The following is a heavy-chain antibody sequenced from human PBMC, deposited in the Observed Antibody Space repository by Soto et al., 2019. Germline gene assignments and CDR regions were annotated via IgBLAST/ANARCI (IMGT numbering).Heavy chain of an antibody. CDR3: AIGPRSISLLNLLFEF. D-gene: IGHD2-21*02. CDR1: GDSITGRGYY. V-gene: IGHV4-31*02. J-gene: IGHJ4*02. CDR2: IYYNSNT. Sequence: QVQLQESGPGLVKPSQTLSLICSVSGDSITGRGYYWSLIRPHPGKGLEWIGYIYYNSNTYYRPCFRSSVTMSLVTSKYQFTLKLSAVTAADTAVYNCAIGPRSISLLNLLFEFWGQGSLGTVS.